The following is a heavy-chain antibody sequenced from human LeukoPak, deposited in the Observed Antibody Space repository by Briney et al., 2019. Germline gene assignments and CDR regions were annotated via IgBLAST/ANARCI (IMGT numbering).Heavy chain of an antibody. CDR3: AQDISWFAFDI. V-gene: IGHV3-23*01. CDR2: IGPGGDNK. Sequence: PGGTLRLSCAASGFTFSNFGMNWVRQVPGKGLQWVSGIGPGGDNKYYADSLEGRFTISRDNSKNTVYLQMNSLRAEDTALYYCAQDISWFAFDIWGQGTMVTVSS. CDR1: GFTFSNFG. J-gene: IGHJ3*02. D-gene: IGHD3-10*01.